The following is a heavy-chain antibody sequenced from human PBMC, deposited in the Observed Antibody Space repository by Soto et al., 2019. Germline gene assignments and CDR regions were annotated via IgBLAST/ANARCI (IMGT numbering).Heavy chain of an antibody. D-gene: IGHD3-3*01. Sequence: QVQLQESGPGLVKPSQTLSLTCTVSGGSISSGDDYWSWIRQHPGKGLEWIGYIDYSGSTYYNTSLKSRVTISVDTSKNQFSLKLSSVTAADTAVYYCARWWSGSRQGFDPWGQGTLVTVSS. J-gene: IGHJ5*02. CDR3: ARWWSGSRQGFDP. CDR1: GGSISSGDDY. V-gene: IGHV4-31*03. CDR2: IDYSGST.